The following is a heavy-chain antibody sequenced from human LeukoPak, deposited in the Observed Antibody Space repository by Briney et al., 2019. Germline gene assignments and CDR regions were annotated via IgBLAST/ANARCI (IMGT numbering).Heavy chain of an antibody. CDR2: ISYSGST. V-gene: IGHV4-59*12. CDR3: GSRRTAMFGVIKGPIDY. D-gene: IGHD3-3*01. J-gene: IGHJ4*02. CDR1: GGSISGYY. Sequence: PSETLSLTCTVSGGSISGYYWSWIRQPPGKGLEWVGYISYSGSTNYNPSLKSRVSISFDTSKNQFSLKLTSVTAADTAVYYCGSRRTAMFGVIKGPIDYWGQGTLVTVSS.